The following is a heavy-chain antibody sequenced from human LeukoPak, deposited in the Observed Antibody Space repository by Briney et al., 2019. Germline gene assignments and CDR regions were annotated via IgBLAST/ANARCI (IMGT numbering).Heavy chain of an antibody. J-gene: IGHJ4*02. CDR1: GFTFSSFA. CDR2: INTGGGTT. Sequence: GGSLRLSCAASGFTFSSFAMTWVRQAPGKGLEWVSVINTGGGTTDYADSVKGRFTISRDNSKNTLYLQMNSLRAEDTAVYYCALIAAAGYFDYWGQGTLVTVSS. D-gene: IGHD6-13*01. V-gene: IGHV3-23*01. CDR3: ALIAAAGYFDY.